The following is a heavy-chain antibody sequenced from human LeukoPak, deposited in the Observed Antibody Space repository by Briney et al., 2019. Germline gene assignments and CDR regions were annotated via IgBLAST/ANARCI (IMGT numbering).Heavy chain of an antibody. CDR2: ISSSSSTI. CDR1: GFTFSSYS. CDR3: ARVRVDTALVRDYYYYMDV. J-gene: IGHJ6*03. V-gene: IGHV3-48*01. D-gene: IGHD5-18*01. Sequence: GGSLRLSCAASGFTFSSYSMNWVRRAPGKGLEWVSCISSSSSTIYYADSVKGRFTISRDNAKNSLYLQMNSLRAEDTAVYYCARVRVDTALVRDYYYYMDVWGKGTTVTVSS.